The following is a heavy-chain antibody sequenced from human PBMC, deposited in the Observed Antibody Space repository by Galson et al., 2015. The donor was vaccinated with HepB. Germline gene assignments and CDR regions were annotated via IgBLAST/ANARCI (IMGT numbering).Heavy chain of an antibody. D-gene: IGHD2-21*01. J-gene: IGHJ4*02. CDR3: ARGDWSLIDH. Sequence: SLRLSCAASGFTFSDYYMSWIRQAPGKGLEWVSSISTISTNIYYADSLKGRFTISRDNAKNSLYLQMNSLRAEDTAVYYCARGDWSLIDHWGQGTLVTVSS. CDR2: ISTISTNI. V-gene: IGHV3-11*04. CDR1: GFTFSDYY.